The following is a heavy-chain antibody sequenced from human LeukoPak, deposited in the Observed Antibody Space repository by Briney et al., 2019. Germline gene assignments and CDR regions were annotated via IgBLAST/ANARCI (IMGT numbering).Heavy chain of an antibody. J-gene: IGHJ5*02. V-gene: IGHV4-30-2*01. D-gene: IGHD4-11*01. CDR1: GGSISRGGYS. Sequence: PSQTLSLTCAVSGGSISRGGYSWSWIRQPPGKGLEWIGYIYHSGSTYYNPSLKSRVTISVDRSKNQFSLKLSSVTAADTAVYYCARGTVTTWGGFDPWGQGTLVTVSS. CDR3: ARGTVTTWGGFDP. CDR2: IYHSGST.